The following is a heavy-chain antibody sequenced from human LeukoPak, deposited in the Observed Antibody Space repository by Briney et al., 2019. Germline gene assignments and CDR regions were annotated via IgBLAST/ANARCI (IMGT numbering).Heavy chain of an antibody. CDR1: GFILNRYG. D-gene: IGHD4-17*01. V-gene: IGHV3-30*18. CDR2: ISYDGSNK. Sequence: PGSSLRLSCAPSGFILNRYGVLCLRQATGRGLEWVAVISYDGSNKYYPASVKGRFTISRHNSKNTLYLQMNSLRAEDTAVYYCAKGPYGDYDYWGQGTLVTVSS. J-gene: IGHJ4*02. CDR3: AKGPYGDYDY.